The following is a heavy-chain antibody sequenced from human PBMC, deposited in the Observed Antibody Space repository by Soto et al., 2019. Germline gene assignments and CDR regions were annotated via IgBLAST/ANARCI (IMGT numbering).Heavy chain of an antibody. CDR2: ISYDGTNK. D-gene: IGHD1-1*01. CDR3: ARDYNGDYPDY. V-gene: IGHV3-30-3*01. CDR1: GFPFSPYA. J-gene: IGHJ4*02. Sequence: QVQLVESGGGVVQPGRSLRLSCAASGFPFSPYAMHWVRQAPGRGLEWVAVISYDGTNKYYADSVKGRFTISRDNSKNTLYLQMNSLRAEDTAVDYCARDYNGDYPDYWGQGTLVTVSS.